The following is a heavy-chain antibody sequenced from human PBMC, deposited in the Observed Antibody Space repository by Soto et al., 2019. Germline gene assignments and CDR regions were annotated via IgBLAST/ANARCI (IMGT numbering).Heavy chain of an antibody. Sequence: GGSLRLSCVASGFDFEDYTMHWVRQPPGKGLECVSRISYDGDDTYYADSVRGRFTMSRDNSKSSLFLLMNNLTPEDTAVYYCAKDEAYYFDHWGQGTLVTVSS. CDR1: GFDFEDYT. CDR2: ISYDGDDT. J-gene: IGHJ4*02. CDR3: AKDEAYYFDH. V-gene: IGHV3-43*01.